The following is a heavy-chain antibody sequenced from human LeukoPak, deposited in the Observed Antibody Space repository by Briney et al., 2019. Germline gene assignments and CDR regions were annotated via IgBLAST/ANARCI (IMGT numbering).Heavy chain of an antibody. CDR2: FYIGGSA. CDR1: GFTFSSYA. Sequence: GGSLRLSCAASGFTFSSYAMSWVRQAPGKGLEWVSIFYIGGSAYYADSVKGRFTISRDNSKNTLYLQMKSLRAEDTAVYFCARSRDGYNFDDWDQGTLVTVSS. J-gene: IGHJ5*02. CDR3: ARSRDGYNFDD. V-gene: IGHV3-23*03. D-gene: IGHD5-24*01.